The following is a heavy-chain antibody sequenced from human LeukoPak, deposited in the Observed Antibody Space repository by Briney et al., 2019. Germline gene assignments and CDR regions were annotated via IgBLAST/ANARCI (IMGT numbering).Heavy chain of an antibody. CDR3: AKPLGEQWLVPVDAFDI. V-gene: IGHV3-23*01. CDR1: GFTFSSYA. J-gene: IGHJ3*02. CDR2: ISGSGGST. Sequence: GGSPRLSCAASGFTFSSYAMSWVRQAPGKGLEWVSAISGSGGSTYYADSVKGRFTISRDNSKNTLYLQMNSLRAEDTAVYYCAKPLGEQWLVPVDAFDIWGQGTMVTVSS. D-gene: IGHD6-19*01.